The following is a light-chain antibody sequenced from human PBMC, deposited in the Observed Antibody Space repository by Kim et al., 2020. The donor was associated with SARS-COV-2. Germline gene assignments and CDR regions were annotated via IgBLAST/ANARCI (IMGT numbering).Light chain of an antibody. J-gene: IGKJ2*01. CDR3: QQYNNWPPPPGDT. Sequence: EIVMTQSPATLSVSPGERATLSCRASQSVSSNLAWYQQKPGQAPRLLIYGASTRATGIPARFSGSGSGTEFTLTISSLQSEDFAVYYCQQYNNWPPPPGDTFGQGTKLEI. CDR2: GAS. CDR1: QSVSSN. V-gene: IGKV3-15*01.